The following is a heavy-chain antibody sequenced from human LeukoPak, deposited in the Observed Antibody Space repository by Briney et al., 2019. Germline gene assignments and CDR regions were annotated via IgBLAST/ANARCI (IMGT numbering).Heavy chain of an antibody. CDR1: GYTFTSYG. J-gene: IGHJ4*02. Sequence: ASVTVSCKASGYTFTSYGISWVRQAPGQGLEWMGWISAYNGNTDYAQKLQGRVTMTTDTSTSTAYMELRSLRSDDTAVYYCAREPSRYYGSGSFPFGYWGQGTLVTVSS. CDR2: ISAYNGNT. V-gene: IGHV1-18*01. CDR3: AREPSRYYGSGSFPFGY. D-gene: IGHD3-10*01.